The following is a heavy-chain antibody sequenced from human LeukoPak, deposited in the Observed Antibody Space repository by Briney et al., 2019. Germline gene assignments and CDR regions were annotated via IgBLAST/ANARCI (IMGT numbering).Heavy chain of an antibody. CDR3: AKHSSSTATFDY. V-gene: IGHV3-23*01. CDR2: VVDSGGNT. Sequence: PGRSLRLSCAASGFTFSTFSMHWVRQAPGKGLEWVSAVVDSGGNTYSADSVKGRFIISRDNSKNTLYLQMNSLRVEDTALYYCAKHSSSTATFDYWGQGTLVTVSS. D-gene: IGHD4-11*01. J-gene: IGHJ4*02. CDR1: GFTFSTFS.